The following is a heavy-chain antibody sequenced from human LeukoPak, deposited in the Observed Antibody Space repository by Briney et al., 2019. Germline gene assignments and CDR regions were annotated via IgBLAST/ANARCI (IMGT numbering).Heavy chain of an antibody. CDR3: ISRVAITWRFDY. Sequence: GGSLRLSCTASGFILGDYSMSWFRQAPRKGRGWVGFIRSIASGGTKEYAASVKGRFSISRDDSQNIASLQMNSLKTEDTAVYYCISRVAITWRFDYRGQGIQVTVSS. CDR2: IRSIASGGTK. D-gene: IGHD3-22*01. J-gene: IGHJ4*02. V-gene: IGHV3-49*03. CDR1: GFILGDYS.